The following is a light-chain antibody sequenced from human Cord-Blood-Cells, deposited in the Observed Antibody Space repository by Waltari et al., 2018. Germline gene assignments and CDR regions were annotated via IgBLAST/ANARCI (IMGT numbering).Light chain of an antibody. J-gene: IGLJ3*02. Sequence: QSALTQPPSASGSPGQSVTISCTGTSSDVGGYNYVSWYQQHPGKAPKLMIYEVSERPSGVPDRFSGSKSGNTASLTVSGLQAGDEADYDCSSYAGSNNLVFGGGTKLTVL. V-gene: IGLV2-8*01. CDR1: SSDVGGYNY. CDR2: EVS. CDR3: SSYAGSNNLV.